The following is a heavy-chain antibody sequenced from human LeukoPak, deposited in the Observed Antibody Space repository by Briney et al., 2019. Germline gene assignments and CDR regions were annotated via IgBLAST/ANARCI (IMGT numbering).Heavy chain of an antibody. V-gene: IGHV3-7*05. J-gene: IGHJ4*02. CDR1: GITFSSFW. CDR3: ERPIVATNLDY. CDR2: IKQDGSEK. Sequence: GGSLRLSCAASGITFSSFWMSWVRQAPGKGLEWVANIKQDGSEKYYVDSVKGRFTISRDNAKNSLYLQMNSLRAEDTAVYYCERPIVATNLDYWGQGTLVTVSS. D-gene: IGHD5-12*01.